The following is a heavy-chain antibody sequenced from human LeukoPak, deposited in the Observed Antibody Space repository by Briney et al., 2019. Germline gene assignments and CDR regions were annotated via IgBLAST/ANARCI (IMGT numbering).Heavy chain of an antibody. J-gene: IGHJ4*02. CDR1: GFSFSTYA. Sequence: GRSLRLSCAASGFSFSTYAMHWVRQAPGKGLEWVALISYDGSNKYYADSVKGRFTISRDNSRNTLYLQMHSLRADDTAVYYCARDLQYLLLMGEIDYWGQGTLVTVSS. CDR2: ISYDGSNK. D-gene: IGHD2-2*01. CDR3: ARDLQYLLLMGEIDY. V-gene: IGHV3-30*04.